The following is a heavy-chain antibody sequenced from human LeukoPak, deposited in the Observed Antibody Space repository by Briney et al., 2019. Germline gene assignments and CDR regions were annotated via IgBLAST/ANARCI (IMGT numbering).Heavy chain of an antibody. J-gene: IGHJ4*02. Sequence: GGSLRLSCAASGFTFSDYYMSWIRQAPGKGLEWVSSISSSSSYIYYADSVKGRFTISRDNAKNSLYLQMNSLRAEDTAVYYCASRYCSGGSCLVYWGQGTLVTVSS. D-gene: IGHD2-15*01. CDR1: GFTFSDYY. CDR3: ASRYCSGGSCLVY. V-gene: IGHV3-11*06. CDR2: ISSSSSYI.